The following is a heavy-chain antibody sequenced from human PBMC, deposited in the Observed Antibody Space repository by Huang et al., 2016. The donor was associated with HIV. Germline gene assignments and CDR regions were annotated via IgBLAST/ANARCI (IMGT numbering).Heavy chain of an antibody. CDR3: AKEGDTGAALGY. V-gene: IGHV3-53*01. Sequence: EVQLVESGGGLIQPGGSLRFSCAASGFTVSTNYRTWVRQAPGKGLEGVSLIYSGGTTYYADSVKGRFTISRDESENTLYLHMTSLRAGDTAVYYCAKEGDTGAALGYWGQGTLVTVS. CDR1: GFTVSTNY. CDR2: IYSGGTT. D-gene: IGHD2-8*02. J-gene: IGHJ4*02.